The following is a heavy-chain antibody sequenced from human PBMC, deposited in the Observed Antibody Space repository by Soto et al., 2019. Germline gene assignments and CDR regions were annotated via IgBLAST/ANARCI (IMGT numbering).Heavy chain of an antibody. D-gene: IGHD6-13*01. J-gene: IGHJ6*02. CDR3: AKDHSSSWQYYYYYGMDV. CDR2: ISRGGSPI. V-gene: IGHV3-48*03. Sequence: GGSLRLSCAASGSTFSVYEMNWVRQAPGKGLEWVSFISRGGSPIYYADSVKGRFTISRDNSKNTLYLQMNSLRAEDTAVYYCAKDHSSSWQYYYYYGMDVWGQGTTVTVSS. CDR1: GSTFSVYE.